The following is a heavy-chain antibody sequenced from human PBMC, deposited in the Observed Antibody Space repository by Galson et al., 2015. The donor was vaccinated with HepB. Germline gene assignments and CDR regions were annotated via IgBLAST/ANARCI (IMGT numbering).Heavy chain of an antibody. CDR2: ISSSGSTI. CDR3: ARTATRRNWFDP. Sequence: SLRLSCAASGFTFSDYYMSWIRQAPGKGLGWVSYISSSGSTIYYADSVKGRFTISRDNAKNSLYLQMNSLRAEDTAVYYCARTATRRNWFDPWGQGTLVTVSS. D-gene: IGHD5-12*01. CDR1: GFTFSDYY. J-gene: IGHJ5*02. V-gene: IGHV3-11*01.